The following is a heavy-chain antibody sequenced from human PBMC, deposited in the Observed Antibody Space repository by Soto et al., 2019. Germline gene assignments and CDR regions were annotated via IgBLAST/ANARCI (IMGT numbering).Heavy chain of an antibody. CDR3: AKDADRINMIVVDSLLGYYGMDD. D-gene: IGHD3-22*01. V-gene: IGHV3-23*01. CDR2: LSGRGGST. J-gene: IGHJ6*02. Sequence: EVQLLESGGGLVQPGGALRLSCAASGFTFSSYAMSWVRQAQGKGLEWVSALSGRGGSTYYADSVKGRFTISRDNSKNTMDMQMNSLSAEDTAVYYCAKDADRINMIVVDSLLGYYGMDDWGQGTTVTVSS. CDR1: GFTFSSYA.